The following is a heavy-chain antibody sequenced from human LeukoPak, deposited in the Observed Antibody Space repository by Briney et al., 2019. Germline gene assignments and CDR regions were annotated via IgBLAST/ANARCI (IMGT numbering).Heavy chain of an antibody. J-gene: IGHJ4*02. V-gene: IGHV1-8*01. Sequence: GASVKVSCKAPGYTFTSYDINWVRQATGQGLEWMGWMNPHSGNTGYAQKFQGRVTMTRNTSISTAYMELSSLRSEDTAMYYCARDRGGMIVVVTSFDYWGQGTLVTVSS. CDR1: GYTFTSYD. CDR3: ARDRGGMIVVVTSFDY. D-gene: IGHD3-22*01. CDR2: MNPHSGNT.